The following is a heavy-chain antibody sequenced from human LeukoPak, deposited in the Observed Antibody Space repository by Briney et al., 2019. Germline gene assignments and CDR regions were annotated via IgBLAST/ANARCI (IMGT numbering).Heavy chain of an antibody. Sequence: ASVKVSCKASGYTFTSYGISWVRQAPGQGLEWMGWISAYNGNTNYAQKFQGRVTITADESTSTAYMELSSLRSEDTAVYYCARFLDSSGYYQFDYWGQGTLVTVSS. V-gene: IGHV1-18*01. CDR2: ISAYNGNT. CDR1: GYTFTSYG. CDR3: ARFLDSSGYYQFDY. D-gene: IGHD3-22*01. J-gene: IGHJ4*02.